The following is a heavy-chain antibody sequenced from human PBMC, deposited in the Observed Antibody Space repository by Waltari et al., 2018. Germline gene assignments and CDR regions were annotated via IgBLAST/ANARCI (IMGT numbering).Heavy chain of an antibody. V-gene: IGHV5-51*01. CDR2: IYPWDSDT. J-gene: IGHJ4*02. Sequence: EVQLVQSGAEVKKPGESLKIACKGSGYSFTDYWIGWVRQMPGKGLEWMEIIYPWDSDTRYSPPFNGQVPISVDNSITTAYMQWSSLKASDTAMYYGAKKEYFYDSSGHYFYFDFWGQGTLITVSS. D-gene: IGHD3-22*01. CDR3: AKKEYFYDSSGHYFYFDF. CDR1: GYSFTDYW.